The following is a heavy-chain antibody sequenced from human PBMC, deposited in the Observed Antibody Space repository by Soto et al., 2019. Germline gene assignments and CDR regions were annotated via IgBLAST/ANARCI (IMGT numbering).Heavy chain of an antibody. CDR2: IYHSGGT. CDR3: ARGMTTVTTLDY. CDR1: GGSISSGGYS. V-gene: IGHV4-30-2*01. Sequence: QLQLQESGSGLVKPSQTLSLTCAVSGGSISSGGYSWSWFRQPPGKGLEWIGSIYHSGGTYYNPSLKSRVTISVDRSKKQFSLKLSSVTAADTAVYYCARGMTTVTTLDYWGQGTXVTXSS. D-gene: IGHD4-17*01. J-gene: IGHJ4*02.